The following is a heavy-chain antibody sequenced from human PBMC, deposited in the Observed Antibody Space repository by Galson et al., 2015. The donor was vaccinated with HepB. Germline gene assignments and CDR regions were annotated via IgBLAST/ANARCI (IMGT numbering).Heavy chain of an antibody. V-gene: IGHV3-21*01. CDR3: ARDKGPGIVATINYYYYGMDV. CDR1: GFTFSSYS. CDR2: ISSSSSYI. Sequence: SLRLSCAASGFTFSSYSMNWVRQAPGKGLEWVSSISSSSSYIYYADSVKGRFTISRDNAKNSLYLQMNSLRAEDTAVYYCARDKGPGIVATINYYYYGMDVWGQGTTVTVSS. J-gene: IGHJ6*02. D-gene: IGHD5-12*01.